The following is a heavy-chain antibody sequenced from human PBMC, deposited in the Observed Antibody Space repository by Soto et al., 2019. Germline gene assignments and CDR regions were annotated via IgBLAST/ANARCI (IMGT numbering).Heavy chain of an antibody. V-gene: IGHV4-39*01. CDR3: ADFWSGNFDY. CDR1: GGSISSGGYY. J-gene: IGHJ4*02. D-gene: IGHD3-3*01. Sequence: PSETLSLTCTVSGGSISSGGYYWSWIRQHPGKGLEWIGYIYYSGSTYYNPSLKSRVTISVDTSKNQFSLKLSSVTAADTAVYYCADFWSGNFDYWGQGTLVTVSS. CDR2: IYYSGST.